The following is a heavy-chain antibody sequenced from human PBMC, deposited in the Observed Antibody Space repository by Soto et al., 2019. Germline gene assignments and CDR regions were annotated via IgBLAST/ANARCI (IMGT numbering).Heavy chain of an antibody. V-gene: IGHV1-8*02. CDR2: MNPNSGET. J-gene: IGHJ5*02. Sequence: QEQLVQSAAEVKKPGASVKVSCMTSGYTSNDYKTNWVRRAMGQGLEWIGWMNPNSGETGYAQRFQGRVTMTTSSSLSTAYLELSSLTSDDTAVYYCARIAMPARPRWYNWFDPWGQGTLVTVSS. CDR1: GYTSNDYK. CDR3: ARIAMPARPRWYNWFDP. D-gene: IGHD2-2*01.